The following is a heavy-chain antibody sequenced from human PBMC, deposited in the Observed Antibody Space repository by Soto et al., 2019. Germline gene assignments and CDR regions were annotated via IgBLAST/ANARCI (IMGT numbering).Heavy chain of an antibody. Sequence: QVQLVESGGGVVQPGRSLRLSCAASGFTFSSYGMHWVRQAPGKGLEWVAFISYDGINKYYADSVKGRFTISRDNSKNTLYVQMSSLRAEVTAVYYCAKDRWVRQLRAYFDYWGQGTLVTVSS. CDR3: AKDRWVRQLRAYFDY. J-gene: IGHJ4*02. D-gene: IGHD4-17*01. V-gene: IGHV3-30*18. CDR2: ISYDGINK. CDR1: GFTFSSYG.